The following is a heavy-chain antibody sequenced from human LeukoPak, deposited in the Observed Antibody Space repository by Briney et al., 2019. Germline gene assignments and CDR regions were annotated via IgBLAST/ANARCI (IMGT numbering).Heavy chain of an antibody. CDR3: ARSTMVRGERLGKIDY. J-gene: IGHJ4*02. D-gene: IGHD3-10*01. CDR2: IIPIFGTA. V-gene: IGHV1-69*13. Sequence: SVKVSCKASGGTFSSYAISWVRQAPGQGLEWMGGIIPIFGTANYAQKFQGRVTITADESTSTAYMELSSLRSEDTAVYYCARSTMVRGERLGKIDYWGQGTLVTVSS. CDR1: GGTFSSYA.